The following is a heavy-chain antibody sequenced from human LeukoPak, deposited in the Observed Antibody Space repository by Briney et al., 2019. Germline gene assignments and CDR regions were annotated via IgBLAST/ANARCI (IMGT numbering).Heavy chain of an antibody. CDR1: GFTFSSYS. V-gene: IGHV3-48*04. D-gene: IGHD4-17*01. CDR2: ISSSSSTI. Sequence: AGGSLRLSCAASGFTFSSYSMNWVRQAPGKGLEWVSYISSSSSTIYYADSVKGRFTISRDNAKNSLYLQMNSLRAEDTAVYYCARGSYGDYADIDYWGQGTLVTVSS. J-gene: IGHJ4*02. CDR3: ARGSYGDYADIDY.